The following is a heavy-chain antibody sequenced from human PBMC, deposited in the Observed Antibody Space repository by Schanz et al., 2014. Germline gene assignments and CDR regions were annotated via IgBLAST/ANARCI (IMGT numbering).Heavy chain of an antibody. CDR3: AKDSTHIDIVLVPTAIDY. V-gene: IGHV3-66*01. J-gene: IGHJ4*02. CDR2: IYASGAT. CDR1: GFTVSSDH. Sequence: EVQLVESGGGFVQPGGSLGLSCVVSGFTVSSDHMSWVRQAPGKGLEWVSTIYASGATYYADSVKRRFTISRDISKNTLHLQVTSLRAEDTAIYYCAKDSTHIDIVLVPTAIDYWGQGTLVTVSS. D-gene: IGHD2-2*01.